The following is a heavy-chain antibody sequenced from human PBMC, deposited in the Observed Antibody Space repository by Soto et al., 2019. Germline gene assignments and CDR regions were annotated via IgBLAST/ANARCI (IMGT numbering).Heavy chain of an antibody. V-gene: IGHV3-30*18. D-gene: IGHD6-19*01. CDR1: GFTFNSYG. CDR2: ISYDGSNK. Sequence: QVQLVESGGGVVQPGRSLRLSCAASGFTFNSYGMHWVRQAPGKGLEWVAVISYDGSNKYYADSVKGRFTISRDNSKNXXSXQXSSQRAGDTAVYYCAKDERQWRVWGRDHYYYYGMDVWGQGTTVTVSS. CDR3: AKDERQWRVWGRDHYYYYGMDV. J-gene: IGHJ6*02.